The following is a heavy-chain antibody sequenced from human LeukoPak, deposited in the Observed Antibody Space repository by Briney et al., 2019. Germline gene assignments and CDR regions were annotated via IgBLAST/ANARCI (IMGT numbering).Heavy chain of an antibody. V-gene: IGHV3-33*01. Sequence: GGSLRLSCAASGFTFSSYGMHWVRQAPGKGLEWVAVIWYDGSNKYYADSVKGRFTISRDNSKNTLYLQMNSLRAEDTAVYYCARELYQLLPDYWGQGTLVTVSS. CDR3: ARELYQLLPDY. CDR2: IWYDGSNK. J-gene: IGHJ4*02. D-gene: IGHD2-2*01. CDR1: GFTFSSYG.